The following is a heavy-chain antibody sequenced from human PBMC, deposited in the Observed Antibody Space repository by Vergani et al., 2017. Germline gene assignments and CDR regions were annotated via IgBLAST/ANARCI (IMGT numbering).Heavy chain of an antibody. Sequence: QVKLEESGGGVVQPGRSLRLSCAASGFSFGNYAMHWVRQAPGKGLEWVGVISYDGTEKKYADSVNGRFTISRDNSKKMMSLQMNSLRVEDTAVYYCARGGKGSIIVVPSKHLWGQGTQVSVS. J-gene: IGHJ4*02. CDR1: GFSFGNYA. V-gene: IGHV3-30-3*01. D-gene: IGHD3-16*01. CDR2: ISYDGTEK. CDR3: ARGGKGSIIVVPSKHL.